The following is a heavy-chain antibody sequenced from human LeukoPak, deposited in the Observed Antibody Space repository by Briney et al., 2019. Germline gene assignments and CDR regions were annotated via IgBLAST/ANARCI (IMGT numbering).Heavy chain of an antibody. J-gene: IGHJ4*02. CDR3: ARVGYSGYENFDY. Sequence: SETLSLTCTVSGYSISSGYYWGWIRQPPGKGLEWIGSIYHSGSTYYNPSLKSRVTISVDTSKNQFSLKLSSVTAADTAVYYCARVGYSGYENFDYWGQGTLVTVSS. D-gene: IGHD5-12*01. V-gene: IGHV4-38-2*02. CDR2: IYHSGST. CDR1: GYSISSGYY.